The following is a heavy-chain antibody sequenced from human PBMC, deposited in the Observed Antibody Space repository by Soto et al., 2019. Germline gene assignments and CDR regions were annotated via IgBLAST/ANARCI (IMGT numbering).Heavy chain of an antibody. Sequence: ASVKVSCKASGYTFTSYGISWVRQAPGQGLEWMGWISAYNGNTNYAQKLQGRVTMTTDTSTSTAYMELRSLRSDDTAVYYCASAGWVIAVAGTDYYYGMDVWGQGTTVTVSS. CDR3: ASAGWVIAVAGTDYYYGMDV. CDR2: ISAYNGNT. D-gene: IGHD6-13*01. V-gene: IGHV1-18*04. CDR1: GYTFTSYG. J-gene: IGHJ6*02.